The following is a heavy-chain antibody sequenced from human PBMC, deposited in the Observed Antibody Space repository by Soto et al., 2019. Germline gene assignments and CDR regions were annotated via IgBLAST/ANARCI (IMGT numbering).Heavy chain of an antibody. D-gene: IGHD6-13*01. CDR2: IIPYYNTL. Sequence: QAQVVQSGAEVRKPGSSVKLSCKASEGTFNSYAIAWVRQAPGQGLEWIGGIIPYYNTLNYAQKFQDRVTITADDSTNTVYMELSSLRSDDTAVYFWASGASRWYPYFFDSWAQGTLVTVSS. CDR3: ASGASRWYPYFFDS. J-gene: IGHJ4*02. V-gene: IGHV1-69*01. CDR1: EGTFNSYA.